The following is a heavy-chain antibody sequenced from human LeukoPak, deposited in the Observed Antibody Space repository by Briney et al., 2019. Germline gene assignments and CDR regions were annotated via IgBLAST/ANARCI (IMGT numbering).Heavy chain of an antibody. CDR2: IYHSGSI. Sequence: SETLSLICTVSGASISSYYWSWIRQPPRKGLEWIGDIYHSGSIKYNPSLKSRVTMSVDTSKNQFSLKLSSVTAADTAIYYCARENPSGYYNRPIDYWGQGTLVTVSS. V-gene: IGHV4-59*01. D-gene: IGHD3-22*01. CDR3: ARENPSGYYNRPIDY. CDR1: GASISSYY. J-gene: IGHJ4*02.